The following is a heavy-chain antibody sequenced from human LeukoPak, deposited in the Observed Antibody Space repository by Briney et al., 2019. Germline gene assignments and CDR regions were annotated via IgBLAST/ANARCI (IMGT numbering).Heavy chain of an antibody. CDR1: GGSFSGYY. Sequence: SETLSLTCAVYGGSFSGYYWGWIRQPPGKGLEWIGSIYYSGSTYYNPSLKSRVTISVDTSKNQFSLKLSSVTAADTAVYYCARATEGGDYYDSSGLAFDIWGQGTMVTVPS. D-gene: IGHD3-22*01. CDR2: IYYSGST. J-gene: IGHJ3*02. V-gene: IGHV4-39*01. CDR3: ARATEGGDYYDSSGLAFDI.